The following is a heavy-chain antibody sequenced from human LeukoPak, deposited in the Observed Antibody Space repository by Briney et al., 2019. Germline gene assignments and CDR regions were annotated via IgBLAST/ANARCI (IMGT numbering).Heavy chain of an antibody. CDR1: GYTFTSYD. J-gene: IGHJ4*02. D-gene: IGHD3-10*01. V-gene: IGHV1-8*01. Sequence: ASVKVSCKASGYTFTSYDISWVRQATGQGLEWMGWMNPNSGNTGYAQKFQGRVTMTRNTSISTAYMELSSLRSEDTAVYYCARSRTMVRGVIPSLGYWGQGTLVTVSS. CDR3: ARSRTMVRGVIPSLGY. CDR2: MNPNSGNT.